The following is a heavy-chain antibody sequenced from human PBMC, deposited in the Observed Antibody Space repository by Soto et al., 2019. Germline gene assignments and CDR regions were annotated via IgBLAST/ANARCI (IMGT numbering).Heavy chain of an antibody. V-gene: IGHV3-30-3*01. CDR2: ISYDGSNK. Sequence: QVQLVESGGGVVQPGRSLRLSCAASGFTFSSYAMHWVRQAPGKGLEWVAVISYDGSNKYYADSVKGRFTISRDNSKNTLYLQMNSLRAEDTAVYYCARAIQYSSSYFVYWVQGTLVTVSS. J-gene: IGHJ4*02. CDR1: GFTFSSYA. CDR3: ARAIQYSSSYFVY. D-gene: IGHD6-6*01.